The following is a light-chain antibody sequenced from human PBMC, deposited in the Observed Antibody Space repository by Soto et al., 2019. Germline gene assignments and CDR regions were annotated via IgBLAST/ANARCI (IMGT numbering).Light chain of an antibody. CDR2: DAS. CDR1: QDISNY. Sequence: DIQMTQSPSSLSASVGDRVTITCQASQDISNYLNWYQQKPGKGPKLLIYDASNLETGVPSRFSGSGSGTDFTFTISSLQPEDIATYYCQQYDDLRPITFGQGTRLEIK. V-gene: IGKV1-33*01. CDR3: QQYDDLRPIT. J-gene: IGKJ5*01.